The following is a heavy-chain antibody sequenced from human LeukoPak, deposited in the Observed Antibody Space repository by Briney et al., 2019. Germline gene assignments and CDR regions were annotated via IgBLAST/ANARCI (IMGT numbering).Heavy chain of an antibody. D-gene: IGHD2-2*02. V-gene: IGHV1-18*01. J-gene: IGHJ4*02. CDR2: ISAYNANT. CDR1: GYTFTTYG. Sequence: GASVKVSCTASGYTFTTYGISWVRQAPGQGLEWMGWISAYNANTNYAQKLQGRVTMTTDTSTSTAYMELRSLRSDDTAVYYCARVYCSSTSCYRALDNWGQGTLVTVSS. CDR3: ARVYCSSTSCYRALDN.